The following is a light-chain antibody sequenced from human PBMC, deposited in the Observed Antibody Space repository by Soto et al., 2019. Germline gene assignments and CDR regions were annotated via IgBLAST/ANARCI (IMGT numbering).Light chain of an antibody. V-gene: IGLV2-14*01. J-gene: IGLJ1*01. Sequence: QSALTQPASVSGSPGQSITISCTGTSGDVGGYNYVSWYQQHPGKAPKLLIYDVTTRPSGVSNRFSGSKSGSTASLTISGLQAEDEADYYCNSYTTSTTRDVFGTGTKLTVL. CDR1: SGDVGGYNY. CDR3: NSYTTSTTRDV. CDR2: DVT.